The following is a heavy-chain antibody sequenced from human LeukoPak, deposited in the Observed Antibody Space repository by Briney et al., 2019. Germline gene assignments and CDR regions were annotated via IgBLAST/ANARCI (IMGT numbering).Heavy chain of an antibody. Sequence: SETLSLTCTVSGGSISSYYWSWIRQPPGKGLEWIGYIYYSGSTNYNPSLKGRVTISVDTSKNQFSLKLSSVTAADTAVYYCARRGLVVVAATRLAFDIWGQGTMVTVSS. D-gene: IGHD2-15*01. CDR2: IYYSGST. V-gene: IGHV4-59*01. CDR1: GGSISSYY. J-gene: IGHJ3*02. CDR3: ARRGLVVVAATRLAFDI.